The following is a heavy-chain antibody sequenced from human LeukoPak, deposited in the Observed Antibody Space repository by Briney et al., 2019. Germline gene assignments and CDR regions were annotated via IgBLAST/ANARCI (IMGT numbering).Heavy chain of an antibody. CDR3: VKVGLGRYIRGPTGS. CDR1: GFTFSILA. D-gene: IGHD1-26*01. Sequence: PGGSLRLSCETSGFTFSILASNWVRQAPGKGLEWVSAIYADSVKGRFTISRDNSKNTLYLQMNALGAEDTATYYCVKVGLGRYIRGPTGSWGQGTMVTVSS. V-gene: IGHV3-23*01. J-gene: IGHJ3*01. CDR2: I.